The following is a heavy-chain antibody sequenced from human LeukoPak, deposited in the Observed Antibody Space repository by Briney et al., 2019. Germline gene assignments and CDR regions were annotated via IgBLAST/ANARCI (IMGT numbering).Heavy chain of an antibody. CDR3: AKDCSSTNCYRH. Sequence: GGSLRLSCAASGFTFNTYVMSWVRQAPGKGLEWVSTISGSGGTTYYADSVKGRFTISRDNSKNTLYMQMNSLRAEDTAVYHCAKDCSSTNCYRHWGRGTLVTVSS. D-gene: IGHD2-2*01. J-gene: IGHJ4*02. V-gene: IGHV3-23*01. CDR2: ISGSGGTT. CDR1: GFTFNTYV.